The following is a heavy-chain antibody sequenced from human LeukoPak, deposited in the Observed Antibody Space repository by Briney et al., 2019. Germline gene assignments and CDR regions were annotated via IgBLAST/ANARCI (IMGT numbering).Heavy chain of an antibody. CDR2: INPNSGGT. Sequence: ASVKVSCKASGYTFTGYYKHWVRQAPGQGLEWMGWINPNSGGTNYAQKFQGRVTMTRDTSISTAYMELSRLRSDDTAVYYCARGPFAAAALVEDYWGQGTLVTVSS. CDR3: ARGPFAAAALVEDY. V-gene: IGHV1-2*02. CDR1: GYTFTGYY. J-gene: IGHJ4*02. D-gene: IGHD6-13*01.